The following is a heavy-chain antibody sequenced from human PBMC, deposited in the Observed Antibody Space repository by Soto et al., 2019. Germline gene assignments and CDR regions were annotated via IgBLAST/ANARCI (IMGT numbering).Heavy chain of an antibody. CDR3: AHRIRTYYDILTRNIKDYYYLDV. D-gene: IGHD3-9*01. CDR2: IYWDDDK. J-gene: IGHJ6*03. Sequence: QITLKESGPTLVKPTQTLTLTCTFSGFSLSTSGVGVGWIRQPPGKSLEWLALIYWDDDKRYSPSLKSRLTITKDTSKNQVVLTMINMDPMNTVTYYRAHRIRTYYDILTRNIKDYYYLDVCGKGT. CDR1: GFSLSTSGVG. V-gene: IGHV2-5*02.